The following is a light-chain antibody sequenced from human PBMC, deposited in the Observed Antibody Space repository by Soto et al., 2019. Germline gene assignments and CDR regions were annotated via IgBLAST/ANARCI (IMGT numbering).Light chain of an antibody. CDR2: EVS. V-gene: IGLV2-14*01. CDR1: TSAIGDHNY. J-gene: IGLJ2*01. CDR3: SSWTRTSTVV. Sequence: SALTQPASVSGSPGQSITISCTGSTSAIGDHNYVSWYQQYPGKAPRLMISEVSDRPSGVSTRFSGSKSGNTASLTISGLQADDEADYYCSSWTRTSTVVFGGGTKLTVL.